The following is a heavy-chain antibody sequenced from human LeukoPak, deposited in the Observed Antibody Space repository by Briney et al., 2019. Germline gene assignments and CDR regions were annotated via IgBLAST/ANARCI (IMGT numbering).Heavy chain of an antibody. J-gene: IGHJ4*02. V-gene: IGHV5-51*01. CDR3: TVAVAGTRAPGY. CDR2: IYPADSDT. CDR1: RYSLSSYW. Sequence: GESPKISGKGSRYSLSSYWIGCMRQMPGKGLEGMGIIYPADSDTRYSPSFRGQVTISADKSITTAYLQWSSLKASDTAMYYCTVAVAGTRAPGYWGQGTLVTVSS. D-gene: IGHD6-19*01.